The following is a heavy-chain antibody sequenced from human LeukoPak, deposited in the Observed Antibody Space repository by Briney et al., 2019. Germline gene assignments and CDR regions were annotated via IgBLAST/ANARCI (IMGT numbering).Heavy chain of an antibody. V-gene: IGHV3-7*03. CDR3: ARDNVHDVRGVYYYGMDV. CDR2: IKQDGSEK. J-gene: IGHJ6*02. Sequence: PGGSLRLSCAASGSTFSSYWMSWVRQAPGKGLEWVANIKQDGSEKYYVDSVKGRFTISRDNAKNSLYLQMNSLRAEDTAVYYCARDNVHDVRGVYYYGMDVWGQGTTVTVSS. D-gene: IGHD3-10*01. CDR1: GSTFSSYW.